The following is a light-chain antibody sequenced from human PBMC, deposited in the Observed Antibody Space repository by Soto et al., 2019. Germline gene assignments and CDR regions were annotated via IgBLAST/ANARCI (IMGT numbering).Light chain of an antibody. CDR2: AAS. CDR3: QQSYNTLGT. Sequence: DIQMTQSPSSLSASVGDRVTITCRASQSISSYLNWYQQKPGKSPKLLIYAASSLQSGVPLRFSGSGSGTDFTLTISSLQPEDFATYYCQQSYNTLGTFGQGTKLEIK. V-gene: IGKV1-39*01. J-gene: IGKJ2*01. CDR1: QSISSY.